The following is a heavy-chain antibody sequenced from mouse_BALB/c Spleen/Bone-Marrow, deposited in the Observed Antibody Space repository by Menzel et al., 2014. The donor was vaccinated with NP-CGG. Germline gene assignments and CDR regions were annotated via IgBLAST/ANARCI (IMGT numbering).Heavy chain of an antibody. CDR2: IYPGSGST. Sequence: QVQLKQPGPDLVNPGASVKMSCKASGYTFADYVITWVKLRTGQGLEWIGEIYPGSGSTYYNEKFKGKATLTADKSSNTAYMQLGSLTSEDSAVYFCARLDGNYRYAMDYWGQGTSVTVSS. D-gene: IGHD2-1*01. J-gene: IGHJ4*01. CDR1: GYTFADYV. V-gene: IGHV1-77*01. CDR3: ARLDGNYRYAMDY.